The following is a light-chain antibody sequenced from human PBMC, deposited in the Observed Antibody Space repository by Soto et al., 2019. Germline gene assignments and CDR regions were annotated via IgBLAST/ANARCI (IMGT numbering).Light chain of an antibody. CDR3: QQYNNWPGT. V-gene: IGKV1-33*01. CDR2: DAS. CDR1: QDISNY. J-gene: IGKJ4*01. Sequence: DIQMTQSPSSLSASVGDRVTITCQASQDISNYLNWYQQKPGKAPKLLIYDASNLETGVPSRFSGSGSGTEFTLTIDSLQSEDFAIYFCQQYNNWPGTFGGGTKVDIK.